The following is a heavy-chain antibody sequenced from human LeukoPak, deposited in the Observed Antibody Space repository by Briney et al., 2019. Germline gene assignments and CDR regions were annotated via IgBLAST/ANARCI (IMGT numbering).Heavy chain of an antibody. CDR3: AKGGFVVVPAASYFDY. J-gene: IGHJ4*02. CDR2: ISGSGGST. V-gene: IGHV3-23*01. CDR1: GFTFSSYA. D-gene: IGHD2-2*01. Sequence: GGSLILSCAASGFTFSSYAMSWVRQAPGKGLEWVSAISGSGGSTYYADSVKGRFTISRDNSKNTLYLQMNSLRAEDTAVYYCAKGGFVVVPAASYFDYWGQGTLVTVSS.